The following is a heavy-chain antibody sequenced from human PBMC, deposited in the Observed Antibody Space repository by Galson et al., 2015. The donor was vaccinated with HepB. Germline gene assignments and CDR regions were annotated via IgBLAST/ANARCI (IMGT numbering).Heavy chain of an antibody. D-gene: IGHD2-15*01. V-gene: IGHV1-18*01. CDR2: ISAYNRNT. Sequence: SVKVSCKASGYTFSSYSITWVRQAPGQGLEWMGWISAYNRNTNYAQRFQGRVTMTTDTSTSTAYMELRSLRSDDTAVYYCARGAHVVAVRPTLNNWFDPWGQGTLVTVSS. CDR3: ARGAHVVAVRPTLNNWFDP. CDR1: GYTFSSYS. J-gene: IGHJ5*02.